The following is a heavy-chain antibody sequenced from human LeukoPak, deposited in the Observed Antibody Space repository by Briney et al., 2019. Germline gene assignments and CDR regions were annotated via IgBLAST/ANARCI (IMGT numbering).Heavy chain of an antibody. J-gene: IGHJ4*02. CDR3: ARRGGYDILTGYDPYYFDY. CDR2: IYYSGST. D-gene: IGHD3-9*01. Sequence: SETLSLTCTVSGGSISSSSYYWGWIRQPPGTGLEWIGSIYYSGSTYYNPSLKSRVTISVDTSKNQFSLKLSSVTAADTAVYYCARRGGYDILTGYDPYYFDYWGQGTLVTVSS. V-gene: IGHV4-39*01. CDR1: GGSISSSSYY.